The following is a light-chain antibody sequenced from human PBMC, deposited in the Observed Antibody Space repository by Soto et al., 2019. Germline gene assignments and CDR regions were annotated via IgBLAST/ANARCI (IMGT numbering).Light chain of an antibody. CDR3: AAWDDSLDGPV. Sequence: QSVLTQPPSASGTPGQRVTISCSGSSSNIGSNTVNWYQQLPGTAPKLLIYSNNQRPSGVPGRFSGSKSGTSASLAISGLQSEDEADYYCAAWDDSLDGPVVGGGTKLTVL. CDR1: SSNIGSNT. V-gene: IGLV1-44*01. J-gene: IGLJ2*01. CDR2: SNN.